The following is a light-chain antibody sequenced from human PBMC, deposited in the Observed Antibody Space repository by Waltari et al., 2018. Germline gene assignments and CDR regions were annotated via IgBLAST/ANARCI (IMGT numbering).Light chain of an antibody. J-gene: IGLJ3*02. Sequence: QSVLTQPRSVSGSPGLSVAISCTGTSSDVGGYDYVSWYQQYPGKAPKVMIYGVYKRPSGVPDRFSGSKSGNTASLSISGLQAEDEADYYCCSYANSKWVFGGGTKLTVL. V-gene: IGLV2-11*01. CDR2: GVY. CDR1: SSDVGGYDY. CDR3: CSYANSKWV.